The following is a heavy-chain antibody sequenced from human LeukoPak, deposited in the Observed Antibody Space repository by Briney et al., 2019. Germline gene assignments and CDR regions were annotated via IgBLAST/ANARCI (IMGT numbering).Heavy chain of an antibody. V-gene: IGHV1-18*01. CDR2: ISAYNGNT. CDR1: GYTFDNSD. J-gene: IGHJ6*03. Sequence: ASVKVSCKASGYTFDNSDISWVRQAPGQGLEWMAWISAYNGNTNYAQKLQGRVSMTTDTSTSTAYMELRSLRSDDTDVYYCARAGLYYYYYMDVWGKGTTVTVSS. CDR3: ARAGLYYYYYMDV.